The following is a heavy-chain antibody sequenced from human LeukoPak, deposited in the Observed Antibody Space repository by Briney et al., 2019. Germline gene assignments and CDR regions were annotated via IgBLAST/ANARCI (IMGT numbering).Heavy chain of an antibody. V-gene: IGHV3-23*01. J-gene: IGHJ3*02. CDR1: GLTLRNFA. CDR2: ISISGDNT. Sequence: GGSLRLSCAASGLTLRNFAISWVRQAPGKGLEWVSSISISGDNTHYADSVKGRFTISRDNSKNTLYLQMNSLRAEDTAVYYCASTMGGNAFDIWGQGTMVTVSS. D-gene: IGHD3-10*01. CDR3: ASTMGGNAFDI.